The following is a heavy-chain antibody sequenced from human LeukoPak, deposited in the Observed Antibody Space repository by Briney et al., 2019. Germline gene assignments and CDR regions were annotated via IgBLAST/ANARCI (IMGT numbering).Heavy chain of an antibody. D-gene: IGHD2-2*01. Sequence: ASVKVSCKASGYTSTGYYIHWVRQAPGQWLEWMGGINPNSGGTNYAQKFQGRVTMTRDTSISTAYMELSRLRSDDTAVYYCARGGDIVVVPVTDYWGQGTLVTVSS. CDR1: GYTSTGYY. V-gene: IGHV1-2*02. J-gene: IGHJ4*02. CDR3: ARGGDIVVVPVTDY. CDR2: INPNSGGT.